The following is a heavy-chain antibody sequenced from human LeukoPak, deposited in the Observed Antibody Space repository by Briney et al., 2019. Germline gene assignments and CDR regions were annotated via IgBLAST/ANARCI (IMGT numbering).Heavy chain of an antibody. D-gene: IGHD6-19*01. CDR3: AKVRSSGWFGEAVF. CDR1: GFTFSSYA. V-gene: IGHV3-23*01. Sequence: PGGSLRLSCAASGFTFSSYAMSWVRQAPGKGLEWVSAISGSGGSTYYADSVKGRFTISRDNSKNTLYLQMNSLRAEDTAVYYCAKVRSSGWFGEAVFWGQGTLVSVSS. CDR2: ISGSGGST. J-gene: IGHJ4*02.